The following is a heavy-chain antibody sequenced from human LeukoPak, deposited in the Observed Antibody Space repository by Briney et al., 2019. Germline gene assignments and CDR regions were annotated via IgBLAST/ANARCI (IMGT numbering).Heavy chain of an antibody. CDR3: ARGSVPTVVTPGGLDC. D-gene: IGHD4-23*01. CDR1: GFTFSSYA. CDR2: ISSNGGST. Sequence: GGSLRLSCAASGFTFSSYAMHWVRQAPGKGLEYVSAISSNGGSTYYANSVKGRFTISRDNSKNTLYLQMGSLRAEDMAVYYCARGSVPTVVTPGGLDCWGQGTLVTVSS. V-gene: IGHV3-64*01. J-gene: IGHJ4*02.